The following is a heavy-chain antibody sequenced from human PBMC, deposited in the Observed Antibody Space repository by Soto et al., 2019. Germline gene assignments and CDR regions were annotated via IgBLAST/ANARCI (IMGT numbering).Heavy chain of an antibody. CDR1: GGSISSGGYS. CDR2: IYHSGST. J-gene: IGHJ4*02. Sequence: PSETLSLTCAVSGGSISSGGYSWSWIRQPPGKGLEWIGYIYHSGSTYYNPSLKSRVTISVDRSKNQFPLKLSSVTAADTAVYYCARVTVTTFPYYFDYWGQGTLVTVSS. D-gene: IGHD4-17*01. CDR3: ARVTVTTFPYYFDY. V-gene: IGHV4-30-2*01.